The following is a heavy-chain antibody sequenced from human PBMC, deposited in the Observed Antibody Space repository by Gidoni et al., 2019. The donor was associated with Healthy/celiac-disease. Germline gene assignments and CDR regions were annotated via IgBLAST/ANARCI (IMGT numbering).Heavy chain of an antibody. CDR3: AREGITMVQGARDAFDI. Sequence: QVQLVQSGAEVKKPGASVKVSCLASGYTFTGYSMHWVRQAPGQGLEWMGRINPNSGGTNYAQKFQGRVTMTRDTSSSTAYMELSRLRSDDTAVYYCAREGITMVQGARDAFDIWGQGTMVTVSS. D-gene: IGHD3-10*01. CDR2: INPNSGGT. J-gene: IGHJ3*02. CDR1: GYTFTGYS. V-gene: IGHV1-2*06.